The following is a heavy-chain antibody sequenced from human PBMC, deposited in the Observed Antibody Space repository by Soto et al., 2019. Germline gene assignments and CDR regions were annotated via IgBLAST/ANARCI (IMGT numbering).Heavy chain of an antibody. CDR1: GGSISSYH. D-gene: IGHD3-10*01. CDR3: ARRWGGTFDI. Sequence: SETLSLTCTVSGGSISSYHWSWIRQPPGKGLEWIGYIYYSGSTNYNPSLKSRVTISVDTSKNQFSLKLNSVTAADTAVYYCARRWGGTFDIWGQGTMVTVSS. J-gene: IGHJ3*02. CDR2: IYYSGST. V-gene: IGHV4-59*08.